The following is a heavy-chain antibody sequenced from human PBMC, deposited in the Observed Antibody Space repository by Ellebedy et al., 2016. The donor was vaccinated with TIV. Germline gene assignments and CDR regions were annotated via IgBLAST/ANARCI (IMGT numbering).Heavy chain of an antibody. V-gene: IGHV4-61*03. Sequence: SETLSLXXVVSHGSVISLNWWSWVRQPPGKGLEWIGHIHYTGSTDYNPSLKSRFSISVDTSKNHFSLIVTSVTAADTAVYFCAGGTHYYYGWDVWGQGTTVIAS. CDR2: IHYTGST. J-gene: IGHJ6*02. CDR3: AGGTHYYYGWDV. CDR1: HGSVISLNW.